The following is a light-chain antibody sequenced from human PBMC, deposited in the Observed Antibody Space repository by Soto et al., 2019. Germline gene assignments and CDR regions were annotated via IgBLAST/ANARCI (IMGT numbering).Light chain of an antibody. Sequence: RLSCRASQSITRNLAWYQQSPGQAPRLLIYGASTRATGIPARFSGSGSGTEFTLTINSLQPEDFAVYYCQQDYNLPWTFGHGTKVDIK. CDR1: QSITRN. CDR3: QQDYNLPWT. J-gene: IGKJ1*01. V-gene: IGKV3D-15*02. CDR2: GAS.